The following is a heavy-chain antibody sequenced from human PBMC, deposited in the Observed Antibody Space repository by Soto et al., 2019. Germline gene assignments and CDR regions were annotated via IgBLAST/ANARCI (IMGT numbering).Heavy chain of an antibody. V-gene: IGHV4-34*01. CDR3: ARGWKYYDYVWGSYRYTNWFDP. D-gene: IGHD3-16*02. CDR2: INHSGST. CDR1: GGSFSGYY. J-gene: IGHJ5*02. Sequence: SETLALTCAVSGGSFSGYYWRWIRQPPGKGLEWIGEINHSGSTNYNPSLKSRVTISVDTSKNQFSLKLSSVTAADTAVYYCARGWKYYDYVWGSYRYTNWFDPWGQGTLVTSPQ.